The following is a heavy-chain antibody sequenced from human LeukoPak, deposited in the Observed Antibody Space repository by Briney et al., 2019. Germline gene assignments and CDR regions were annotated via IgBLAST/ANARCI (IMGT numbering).Heavy chain of an antibody. J-gene: IGHJ6*03. CDR2: ISYDGSNK. CDR1: GFTFSSYG. Sequence: GGSLRLSCAASGFTFSSYGMHWVRQAPGKGLEWVAVISYDGSNKYYADSVKGRFTISRDNSKNTLYLQMNSLRAEDTAVYYCAKVVCSGGSCYYYYYMDVWGKGTTVTVSS. V-gene: IGHV3-30*18. CDR3: AKVVCSGGSCYYYYYMDV. D-gene: IGHD2-15*01.